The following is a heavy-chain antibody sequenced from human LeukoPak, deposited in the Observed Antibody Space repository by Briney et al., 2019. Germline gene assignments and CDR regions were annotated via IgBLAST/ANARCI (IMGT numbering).Heavy chain of an antibody. CDR2: ISAYNGNT. V-gene: IGHV1-18*01. CDR3: ARGVDCSGGSCYLGLFFDY. D-gene: IGHD2-15*01. CDR1: GYTFTSYG. J-gene: IGHJ4*02. Sequence: ASVKVSCKASGYTFTSYGISWVRQAPGQGLEWRGWISAYNGNTNYAQKLQGRVTMTTDTSTSTAYMELRSLRSDDTAVYYCARGVDCSGGSCYLGLFFDYWGQGTLVTVSS.